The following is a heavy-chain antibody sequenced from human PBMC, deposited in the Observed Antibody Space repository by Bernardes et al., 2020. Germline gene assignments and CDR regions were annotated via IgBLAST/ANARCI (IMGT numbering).Heavy chain of an antibody. V-gene: IGHV4-39*01. Sequence: SETLSLTCTVSGGSISSSSYYWGWIRQPPGKGLEWIGSLSYGGNTYHSPSLKSRVTISVETSKSQFSLRLSSVTAADTAVYYCARRGTRGGTSCPDFDHWGQGTLVTVSS. J-gene: IGHJ4*02. CDR2: LSYGGNT. CDR3: ARRGTRGGTSCPDFDH. D-gene: IGHD2-2*01. CDR1: GGSISSSSYY.